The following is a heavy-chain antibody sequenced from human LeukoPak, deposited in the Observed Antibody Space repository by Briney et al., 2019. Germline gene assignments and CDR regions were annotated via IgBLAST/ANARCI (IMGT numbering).Heavy chain of an antibody. J-gene: IGHJ1*01. V-gene: IGHV3-30-3*01. Sequence: GGSLRLSCVASGFTFSNYAMHWVRQAPGKGLEWVAVISYDGYNKYYAESVKGRFTISRDTSKNSLYLQMNSLRAEDTAVYYCARTPTDIVVVPAARVFQHWGQGTLVTVSS. D-gene: IGHD2-2*01. CDR1: GFTFSNYA. CDR2: ISYDGYNK. CDR3: ARTPTDIVVVPAARVFQH.